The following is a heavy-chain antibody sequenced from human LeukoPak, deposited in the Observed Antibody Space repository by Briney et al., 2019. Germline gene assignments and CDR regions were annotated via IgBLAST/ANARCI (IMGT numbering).Heavy chain of an antibody. V-gene: IGHV3-11*01. J-gene: IGHJ6*02. CDR3: ARGNYYDSSGYYSRYYYYGMDV. CDR1: GFTVSSNY. CDR2: ISSSGSTI. D-gene: IGHD3-22*01. Sequence: GGSLRLSCAASGFTVSSNYMSWVRQAPGKGLEWVSYISSSGSTIYYADSVKGRFTISRDNAKNPLYLQMNSLRAEDTAVYYCARGNYYDSSGYYSRYYYYGMDVWGQGTTVTVSS.